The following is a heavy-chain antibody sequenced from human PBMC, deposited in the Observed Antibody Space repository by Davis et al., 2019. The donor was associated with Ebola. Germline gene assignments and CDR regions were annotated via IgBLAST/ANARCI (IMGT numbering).Heavy chain of an antibody. CDR3: ARRGIAVAGTDY. D-gene: IGHD6-19*01. CDR1: GFTFSTYS. Sequence: PGGSLRLSCAASGFTFSTYSMSWVRQAPGKGLEWVSSISSDSDYIYYADSVKGRFTISRDNAKNSLYLQMNSLRAEDTAVYYCARRGIAVAGTDYWGQGTLVTVSS. V-gene: IGHV3-21*01. J-gene: IGHJ4*02. CDR2: ISSDSDYI.